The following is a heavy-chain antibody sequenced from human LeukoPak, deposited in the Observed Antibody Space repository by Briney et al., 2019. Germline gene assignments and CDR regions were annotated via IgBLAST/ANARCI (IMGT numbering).Heavy chain of an antibody. D-gene: IGHD3-10*01. CDR2: IYYSGST. CDR1: GGSISSSSYY. J-gene: IGHJ5*02. CDR3: ARDGFYYYGSGVAHYDWFDP. Sequence: ASETLSLTCTVSGGSISSSSYYWGWIRQPPGKGLEWIGSIYYSGSTYYNPSLKSRVTISVDTSKNQFSLKLSSVTAADTAVYYCARDGFYYYGSGVAHYDWFDPWGQGTLVTVSS. V-gene: IGHV4-39*07.